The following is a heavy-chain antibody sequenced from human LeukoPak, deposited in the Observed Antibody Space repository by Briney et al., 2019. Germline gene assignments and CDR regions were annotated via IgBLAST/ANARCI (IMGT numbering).Heavy chain of an antibody. V-gene: IGHV7-4-1*02. Sequence: ASVKVSCKASGYTFTSYAMNWARQAPGQGLEWMGWINTNTGNPTYAQGFTGRFVFSLDTSVSTAYLQISSLKAEDTAVYYCARTQTTVTTNWYFDLWGRGTLVTVSS. CDR2: INTNTGNP. D-gene: IGHD4-11*01. CDR1: GYTFTSYA. J-gene: IGHJ2*01. CDR3: ARTQTTVTTNWYFDL.